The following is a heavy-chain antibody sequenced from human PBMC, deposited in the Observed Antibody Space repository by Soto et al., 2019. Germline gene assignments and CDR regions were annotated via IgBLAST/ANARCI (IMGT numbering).Heavy chain of an antibody. Sequence: EVQLVESGGGLVQPGGSLRLSCAASGFTFSAHYMDWVRQAPGKGLEWVGRIKNKANSYTTEYAASVEGRFTISREDSQNSLYLQMSSLKTEDTAVYYCARVSLVGPSGGRYFDYWGQGSQVAVSS. D-gene: IGHD1-26*01. J-gene: IGHJ4*02. CDR2: IKNKANSYTT. CDR3: ARVSLVGPSGGRYFDY. CDR1: GFTFSAHY. V-gene: IGHV3-72*01.